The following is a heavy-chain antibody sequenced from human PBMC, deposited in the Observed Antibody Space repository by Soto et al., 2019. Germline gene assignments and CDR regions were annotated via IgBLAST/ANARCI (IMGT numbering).Heavy chain of an antibody. CDR3: SGESDYGSGDV. D-gene: IGHD3-10*01. Sequence: QVQLVESGGGVVQPGRSLRLSCAASGFTFSSYAIHLVRQAPGKGLEWVAVISYDGSNIYYADSVKGRFTISRDNSNNRLYLQMNSLRVEDTALNYCSGESDYGSGDVWGQGTTVTVSS. V-gene: IGHV3-30-3*01. CDR1: GFTFSSYA. CDR2: ISYDGSNI. J-gene: IGHJ6*02.